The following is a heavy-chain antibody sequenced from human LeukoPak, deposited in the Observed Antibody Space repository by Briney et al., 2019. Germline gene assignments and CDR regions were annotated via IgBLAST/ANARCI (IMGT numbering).Heavy chain of an antibody. CDR2: INTDGSVT. CDR3: VTDRYSDSAFGD. CDR1: GITVSAFW. Sequence: QAGGSLRLSCAASGITVSAFWMHWVRQAPGEGLVWVSRINTDGSVTNYADSVEGRFTISGDNAKNMLYLQMNDLRAEDTAVYYCVTDRYSDSAFGDWGQGTLVTVSS. V-gene: IGHV3-74*01. D-gene: IGHD1-26*01. J-gene: IGHJ4*02.